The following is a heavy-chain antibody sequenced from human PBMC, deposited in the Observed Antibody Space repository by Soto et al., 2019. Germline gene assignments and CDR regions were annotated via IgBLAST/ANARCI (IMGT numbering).Heavy chain of an antibody. CDR3: ARVSRDGCYSV. D-gene: IGHD2-15*01. J-gene: IGHJ4*02. CDR2: IGTAGDT. CDR1: GFTFSSYD. V-gene: IGHV3-13*01. Sequence: PGGSLRLSCAASGFTFSSYDMHWVRQATGKGLEWVSAIGTAGDTYYPGSVKGRFTISRENAKNSLYLQMNSLRAGDTAVYYCARVSRDGCYSVWGQGTLVTVSS.